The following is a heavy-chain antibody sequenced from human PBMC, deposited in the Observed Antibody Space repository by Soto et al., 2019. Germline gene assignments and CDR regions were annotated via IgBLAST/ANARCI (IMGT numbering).Heavy chain of an antibody. V-gene: IGHV1-69*13. CDR3: ARDFAGVGPKRGAFDI. CDR2: IIPIFGTA. J-gene: IGHJ3*02. Sequence: SVNVSCKASGDTFSSYASSRLRQAPGQGLEWMGGIIPIFGTANYAQKFQGRVTITADESTSTAYMELSSLRSEDTAVYYCARDFAGVGPKRGAFDIWGQGTMVTVSS. D-gene: IGHD2-15*01. CDR1: GDTFSSYA.